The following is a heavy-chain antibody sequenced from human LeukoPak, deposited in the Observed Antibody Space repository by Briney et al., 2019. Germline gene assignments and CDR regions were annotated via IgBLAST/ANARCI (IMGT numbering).Heavy chain of an antibody. CDR3: ARGSAMVTTYRGGNWFDP. D-gene: IGHD5-18*01. CDR2: IKPNSGGT. J-gene: IGHJ5*02. V-gene: IGHV1-2*02. CDR1: GYTFSDYY. Sequence: ASVKVSCKASGYTFSDYYMHWGRQAPGQGLGWMGWIKPNSGGTNYAQKFQGRVTMPRDTSINTAYMELSSLRSDDTAVYYCARGSAMVTTYRGGNWFDPWGQGTLVTVSS.